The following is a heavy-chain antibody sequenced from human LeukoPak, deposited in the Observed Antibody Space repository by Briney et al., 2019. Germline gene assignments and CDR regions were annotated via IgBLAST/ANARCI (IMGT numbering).Heavy chain of an antibody. CDR3: AKDLQYSSSWYDSSFDY. D-gene: IGHD6-13*01. CDR2: ISYDGSNK. J-gene: IGHJ4*02. V-gene: IGHV3-30*18. CDR1: GFTFSSYG. Sequence: GRSLRLSCAASGFTFSSYGMHWVRQAPGRGLEWVAVISYDGSNKYYADSVKGRFTISRDNSKNTLYLQTNSLRAEDTAVYYCAKDLQYSSSWYDSSFDYWGQGTLVTVSS.